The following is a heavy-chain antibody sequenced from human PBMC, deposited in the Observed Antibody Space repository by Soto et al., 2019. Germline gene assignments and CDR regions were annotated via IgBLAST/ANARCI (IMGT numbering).Heavy chain of an antibody. CDR1: GFTFSSYA. Sequence: EVQLLESGGGLVQPGGSLRLSCAASGFTFSSYAMSWVRQAPGKGLEWVSAISGSGGSTYYADSVKGRFTISRDNSKNTLYLQMNSLRADDTAVYYCAKDRFGDSSPIYFDYWGQGTLVTVSS. J-gene: IGHJ4*02. CDR3: AKDRFGDSSPIYFDY. D-gene: IGHD4-17*01. V-gene: IGHV3-23*01. CDR2: ISGSGGST.